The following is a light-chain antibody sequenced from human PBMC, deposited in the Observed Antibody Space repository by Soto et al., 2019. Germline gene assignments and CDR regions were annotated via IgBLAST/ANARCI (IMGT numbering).Light chain of an antibody. CDR2: EVS. V-gene: IGLV2-8*01. CDR3: SSYAGYSQYV. Sequence: QSALTQPPSASGSPGQSVTISCTGTSSDVGGYRYVSWYQQHPGKAPKLMIYEVSKRPSGVPDRFSGSKSGNTASLIVSGLRAEDEADYYCSSYAGYSQYVFGTGTKVTVL. J-gene: IGLJ1*01. CDR1: SSDVGGYRY.